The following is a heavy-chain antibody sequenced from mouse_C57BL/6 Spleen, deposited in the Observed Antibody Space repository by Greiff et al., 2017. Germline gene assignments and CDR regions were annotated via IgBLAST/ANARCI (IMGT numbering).Heavy chain of an antibody. V-gene: IGHV1-82*01. CDR1: GYAFSSSW. D-gene: IGHD2-5*01. CDR2: IYPGDGDT. Sequence: QVQLQQSGPELVKPGASVKISCKASGYAFSSSWMNWVKQRPGKGLEWIGRIYPGDGDTNYNGKFKGKATLTADKSSSTAYMQLSSLTSEDSAVYFCARGGYSNYVGYFDVWGTGTTVTVSS. J-gene: IGHJ1*03. CDR3: ARGGYSNYVGYFDV.